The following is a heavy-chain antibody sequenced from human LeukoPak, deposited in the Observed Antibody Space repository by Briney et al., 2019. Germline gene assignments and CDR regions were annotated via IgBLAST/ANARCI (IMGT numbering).Heavy chain of an antibody. J-gene: IGHJ6*04. CDR3: AKDVVPKSRPHYYYYGMDV. CDR1: GFTFSSYG. V-gene: IGHV3-30*18. D-gene: IGHD2-21*01. Sequence: PGRSLRLSCAASGFTFSSYGMHWVRQAPGKGLEWVAVISDDGSNKYYADSVKGRFTISRDNSKNTLYLQMNSLRAEDTAVYYCAKDVVPKSRPHYYYYGMDVWGKGTTVTVSS. CDR2: ISDDGSNK.